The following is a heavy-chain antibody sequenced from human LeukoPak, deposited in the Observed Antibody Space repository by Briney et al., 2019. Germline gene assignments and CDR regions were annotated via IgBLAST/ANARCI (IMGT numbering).Heavy chain of an antibody. Sequence: SVKVSCKASGYTFTSYDINWVRQATGQGLEWMGWTNPNSGYTGFAQKFQGRVTMTRNTAIDTAYMEMSGLTSEDTAVYYCARGNRLYTSSWSSLAFDIWGQGTMVAVSS. D-gene: IGHD6-13*01. CDR2: TNPNSGYT. CDR1: GYTFTSYD. CDR3: ARGNRLYTSSWSSLAFDI. J-gene: IGHJ3*02. V-gene: IGHV1-8*01.